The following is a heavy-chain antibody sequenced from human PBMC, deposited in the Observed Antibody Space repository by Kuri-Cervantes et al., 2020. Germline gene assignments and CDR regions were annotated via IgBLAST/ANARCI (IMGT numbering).Heavy chain of an antibody. Sequence: GGSLRLSCAASGFTFSSYSMNWVRQAPGKGLEWVSYISSSSSTIYYADSVKGRFTISRDNAKNSLYLQMNSLRDEDTAVYYCAKDLTSDIVVVPAAPAMDYWGQGTLVTVSS. CDR1: GFTFSSYS. CDR3: AKDLTSDIVVVPAAPAMDY. J-gene: IGHJ4*02. CDR2: ISSSSSTI. D-gene: IGHD2-2*01. V-gene: IGHV3-48*02.